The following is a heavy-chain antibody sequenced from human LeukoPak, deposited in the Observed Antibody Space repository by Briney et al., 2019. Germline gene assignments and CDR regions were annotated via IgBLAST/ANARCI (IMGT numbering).Heavy chain of an antibody. CDR1: GFTFREYS. Sequence: GGSLRLSCAASGFTFREYSMSWVRQAPGKGLEWVSNIRSNGGDTYYTDSVKGRFTISRDNSKNTLYLEMNSLRTGDTAVYYCAKGGYTTWFDPWGQGTLVTVSS. J-gene: IGHJ5*02. D-gene: IGHD2-15*01. CDR3: AKGGYTTWFDP. V-gene: IGHV3-23*01. CDR2: IRSNGGDT.